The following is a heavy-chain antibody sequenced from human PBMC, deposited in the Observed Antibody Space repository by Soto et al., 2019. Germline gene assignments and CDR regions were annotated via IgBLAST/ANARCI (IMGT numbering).Heavy chain of an antibody. CDR2: ISSNSGTI. CDR1: VFIFTSYA. J-gene: IGHJ4*02. CDR3: ARDWYYYGSGSYYPFDY. D-gene: IGHD3-10*01. Sequence: GGFLRLSCASSVFIFTSYAMNWVRQAPGKGLEWVSYISSNSGTIYYTDSVKGRFIISRDNTKNSLYLQMNSLRDEDTAVYYCARDWYYYGSGSYYPFDYWGQGTLVTVSS. V-gene: IGHV3-48*02.